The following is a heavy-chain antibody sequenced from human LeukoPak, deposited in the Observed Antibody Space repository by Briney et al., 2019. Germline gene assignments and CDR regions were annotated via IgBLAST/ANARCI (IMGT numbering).Heavy chain of an antibody. Sequence: PGGSLRLSCAASGFTFSDYYMSWIRQAPGKGLEWVSYISSRGSTIYYADSVKGRFTISRDNAKNTLYLQMNSLRAEDTAVYYCARGKSVERIVVVPAATIAFDIWGQGTMVTVSS. CDR2: ISSRGSTI. CDR1: GFTFSDYY. CDR3: ARGKSVERIVVVPAATIAFDI. V-gene: IGHV3-11*04. J-gene: IGHJ3*02. D-gene: IGHD2-2*01.